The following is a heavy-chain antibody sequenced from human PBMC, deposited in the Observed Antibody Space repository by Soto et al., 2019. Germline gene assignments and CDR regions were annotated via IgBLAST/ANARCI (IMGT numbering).Heavy chain of an antibody. CDR1: GLTFSGYG. CDR2: ISDDGSNK. D-gene: IGHD3-16*01. V-gene: IGHV3-30*03. J-gene: IGHJ4*02. Sequence: QVQLVESGGGVVQLGRSLRLSCAASGLTFSGYGMHWVRQAPGKGLEWVAVISDDGSNKYYADYVEGRFTISRDNSKNTVYLQMNSLRADDTAVYYCVTSAMITSGWGQGTLVTVSS. CDR3: VTSAMITSG.